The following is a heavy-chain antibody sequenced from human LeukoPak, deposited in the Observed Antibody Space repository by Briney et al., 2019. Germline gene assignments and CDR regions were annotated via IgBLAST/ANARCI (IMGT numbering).Heavy chain of an antibody. CDR2: ISGSGGST. J-gene: IGHJ4*02. D-gene: IGHD3-22*01. CDR1: GFTFSSYA. V-gene: IGHV3-23*01. CDR3: AISAYYYDTSGYYSVSSDY. Sequence: GGSLRLSCAAAGFTFSSYAMSWVRQAPGKGLEWVSAISGSGGSTYYADSVKGRFTISRDNSKNTLYLQMNSLRAEDTAVYYCAISAYYYDTSGYYSVSSDYCGQGTLVTVSS.